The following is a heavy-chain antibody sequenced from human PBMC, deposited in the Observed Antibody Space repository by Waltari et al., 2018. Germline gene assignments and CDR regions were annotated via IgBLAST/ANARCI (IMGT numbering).Heavy chain of an antibody. J-gene: IGHJ4*02. V-gene: IGHV3-73*01. CDR2: IRSKANSYAT. CDR1: GFPFRGPA. Sequence: EVQLVESGGGLVQPGGSLKLSCAASGFPFRGPAMHWVRQASGKGLEWVGRIRSKANSYATAYAASVKGRFTISRDDSKNTAYLQMNSLKTEDTAVYYCTREVDYWGQGTLVTVSS. CDR3: TREVDY.